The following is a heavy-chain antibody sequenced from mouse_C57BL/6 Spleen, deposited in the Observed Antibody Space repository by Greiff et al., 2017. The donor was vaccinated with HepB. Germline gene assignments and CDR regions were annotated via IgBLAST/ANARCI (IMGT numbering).Heavy chain of an antibody. CDR1: GFTFSDYY. V-gene: IGHV5-12*01. CDR3: ARRWGAQATLYAMDY. J-gene: IGHJ4*01. Sequence: DVKLVESGGGLVQPGGSLKLSCAASGFTFSDYYMYWVRQTPEKRLEWVAYISNGGGSTYYPDTVKGRFTISRDNAKNTLYLQMSRLKSEDTAMYYCARRWGAQATLYAMDYWGQGTSVTVSS. CDR2: ISNGGGST. D-gene: IGHD3-2*02.